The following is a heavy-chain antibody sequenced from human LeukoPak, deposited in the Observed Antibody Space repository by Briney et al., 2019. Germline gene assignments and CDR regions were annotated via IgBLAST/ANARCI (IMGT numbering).Heavy chain of an antibody. V-gene: IGHV4-4*09. CDR1: VASISNYY. CDR3: ASPRTSYRYTFDY. CDR2: ISTSGST. D-gene: IGHD5-18*01. Sequence: SETLSLTCAVSVASISNYYWSWIRQAPGKGLEWIGYISTSGSTNYNTSLKSRVSISLGTSNNRFSLNLNFVTAADTAVYFCASPRTSYRYTFDYWGPGALVTVSS. J-gene: IGHJ4*02.